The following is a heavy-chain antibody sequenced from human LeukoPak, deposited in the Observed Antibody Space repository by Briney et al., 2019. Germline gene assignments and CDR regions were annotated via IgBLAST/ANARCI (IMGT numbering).Heavy chain of an antibody. V-gene: IGHV3-48*04. CDR1: GFTFSSYS. CDR2: ISSSSSTI. J-gene: IGHJ4*02. CDR3: ARVFGYYYDSSGALNY. Sequence: GGSLRLSCAASGFTFSSYSMNWVRQAPGKGLEWVSYISSSSSTIYYADSVKGRFTISRDNAKNSLYLQMNSLRAEDTAMYYCARVFGYYYDSSGALNYWGQGTLVTVSS. D-gene: IGHD3-22*01.